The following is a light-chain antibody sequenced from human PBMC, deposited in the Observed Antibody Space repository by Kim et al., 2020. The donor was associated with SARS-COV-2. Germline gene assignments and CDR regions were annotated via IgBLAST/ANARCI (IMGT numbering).Light chain of an antibody. CDR3: CSYVGNYIYA. V-gene: IGLV2-11*01. Sequence: QSALTQPRSVSGSPGQSVTISCTGTSSDIGTYNYVSWYQQHPGKAPKLIIYRVDKRPSGVPDRFSGSKSGNTASLTISGLQTEDEAHYYCCSYVGNYIYAFGVGTKVTVL. J-gene: IGLJ1*01. CDR1: SSDIGTYNY. CDR2: RVD.